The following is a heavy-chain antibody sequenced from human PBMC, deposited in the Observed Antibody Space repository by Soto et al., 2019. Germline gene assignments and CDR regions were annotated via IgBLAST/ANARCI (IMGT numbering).Heavy chain of an antibody. CDR2: IYYSGTT. Sequence: SETLSLTCTVSGGSISSNSYYWAWIRQPPGKGLEWIGSIYYSGTTFYSPSLKSRVTISVDTSKNQFSLKLTSVTAADTAVYYCARRVKVATIDYWGQGILVT. V-gene: IGHV4-39*01. J-gene: IGHJ4*02. CDR3: ARRVKVATIDY. D-gene: IGHD5-12*01. CDR1: GGSISSNSYY.